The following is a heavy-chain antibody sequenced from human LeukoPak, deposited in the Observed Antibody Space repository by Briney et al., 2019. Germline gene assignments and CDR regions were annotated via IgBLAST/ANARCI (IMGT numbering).Heavy chain of an antibody. D-gene: IGHD2-15*01. J-gene: IGHJ4*02. V-gene: IGHV3-23*01. CDR2: ISGSGGST. CDR3: AKDLGYSGY. Sequence: GGSLRLSCAASGFTFSSYAMSWVRQAPGKGLEWVSAISGSGGSTYYADSVKGRFTISRDNAKNSLYLQMNSLRAEDTALYYCAKDLGYSGYWGQGTLVTVSS. CDR1: GFTFSSYA.